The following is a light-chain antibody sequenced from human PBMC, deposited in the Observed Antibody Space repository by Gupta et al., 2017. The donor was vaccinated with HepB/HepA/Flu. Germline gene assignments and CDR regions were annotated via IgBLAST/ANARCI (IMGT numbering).Light chain of an antibody. Sequence: QFVLPQPPSPSGAPGPRVTLSCSGSSSNIGSNAVNWYQQLPGTAPKLIIYRNNQRPSGVPDRFSGSKSGTSASLAISGLQSEDEADYYCAAWDVSLNGGVFGGGTKLTVL. CDR1: SSNIGSNA. J-gene: IGLJ3*02. CDR3: AAWDVSLNGGV. V-gene: IGLV1-44*01. CDR2: RNN.